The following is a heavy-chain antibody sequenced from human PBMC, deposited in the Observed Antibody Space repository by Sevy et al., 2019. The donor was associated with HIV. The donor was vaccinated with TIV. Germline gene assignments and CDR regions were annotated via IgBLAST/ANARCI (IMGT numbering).Heavy chain of an antibody. V-gene: IGHV4-39*01. CDR3: ARLNRGSGYFYFDY. CDR2: IYYSGST. Sequence: SETMSLTCTVSGGSISSSSYYWGWIRQPPGKGLEWIGSIYYSGSTYYNPSLKSRVTISVDTSKNQFSLKLSSVTAADTAVYYCARLNRGSGYFYFDYWGQGTLVTVSS. D-gene: IGHD3-22*01. CDR1: GGSISSSSYY. J-gene: IGHJ4*02.